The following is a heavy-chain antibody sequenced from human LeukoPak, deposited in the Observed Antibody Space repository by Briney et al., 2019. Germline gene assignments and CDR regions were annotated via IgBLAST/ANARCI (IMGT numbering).Heavy chain of an antibody. J-gene: IGHJ4*02. Sequence: PGGSLRLSSAASGFTVSSNYMSWVRPAPGKGLEWVSVIYTGGTTYYAGSVKGRFTISRDNSKNTLYLQMNSLKTEDTAVYYCARVHGWAFDYWGQGALVTVSS. CDR3: ARVHGWAFDY. D-gene: IGHD3-10*01. V-gene: IGHV3-53*01. CDR2: IYTGGTT. CDR1: GFTVSSNY.